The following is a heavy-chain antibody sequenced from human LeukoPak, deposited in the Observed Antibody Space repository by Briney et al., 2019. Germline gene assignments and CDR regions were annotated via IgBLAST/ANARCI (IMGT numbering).Heavy chain of an antibody. V-gene: IGHV3-21*01. J-gene: IGHJ3*02. D-gene: IGHD6-13*01. CDR3: ARDGAIAAAGDAFDI. CDR1: GFTFSSYN. CDR2: ISSSSSYI. Sequence: GGSLRLSCAASGFTFSSYNLNWVRQAPGKGLEWVSSISSSSSYIYYADSVKGRFTISRDNAKNSLYLQMNSLRAEDTAVYYCARDGAIAAAGDAFDIWGQGTMVTVSS.